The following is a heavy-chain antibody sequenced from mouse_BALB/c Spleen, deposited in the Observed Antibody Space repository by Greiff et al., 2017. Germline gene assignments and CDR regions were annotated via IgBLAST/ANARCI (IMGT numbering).Heavy chain of an antibody. V-gene: IGHV1-87*01. CDR2: IYPGDGDT. D-gene: IGHD4-1*01. CDR1: GYTFTSYW. J-gene: IGHJ4*01. Sequence: QVQLQQSGAELARPGASVKLSCKASGYTFTSYWMQWVKQRPGQGLEWIGAIYPGDGDTRYTQKFKGKATLTADKSSSTAYMQLSSLASEDSAVYYCARSPGGYYGMDYWGQGTSVTVSS. CDR3: ARSPGGYYGMDY.